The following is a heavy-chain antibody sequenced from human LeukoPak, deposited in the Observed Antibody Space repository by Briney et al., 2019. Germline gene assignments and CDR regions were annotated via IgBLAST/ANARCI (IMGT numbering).Heavy chain of an antibody. CDR1: GGSISSYY. D-gene: IGHD1-26*01. V-gene: IGHV4-59*01. CDR3: AGSSVVGASNDY. Sequence: PSETLSLTCTVSGGSISSYYWSWLRQPPRKGLEWIGYIYYSGSTNYNPSLKSRVTISVDTSKNQFSLKLSSVPAADTAVYYCAGSSVVGASNDYWGQGTLVTVSS. CDR2: IYYSGST. J-gene: IGHJ4*02.